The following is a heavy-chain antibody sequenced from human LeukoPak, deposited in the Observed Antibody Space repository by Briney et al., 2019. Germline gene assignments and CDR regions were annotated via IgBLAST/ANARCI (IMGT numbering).Heavy chain of an antibody. Sequence: GRSLRLSCAASGFTFSSYAMHWVRQAPGKGLEWVAVISYDGSNKYYADSVKGRFTISRENAKNSLYLQMNSLRAGDTAVYYCARARSSGWYSFDYWGQGTLVTVSS. CDR2: ISYDGSNK. J-gene: IGHJ4*02. CDR3: ARARSSGWYSFDY. D-gene: IGHD6-19*01. CDR1: GFTFSSYA. V-gene: IGHV3-30*14.